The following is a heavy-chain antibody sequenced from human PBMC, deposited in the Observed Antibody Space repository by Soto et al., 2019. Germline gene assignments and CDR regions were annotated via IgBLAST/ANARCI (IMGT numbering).Heavy chain of an antibody. CDR3: AKARGRTWYEDY. J-gene: IGHJ4*02. D-gene: IGHD6-13*01. Sequence: EVQLLESGGGLVQPGGSLRLSCAASGFTFSSYAMTWVRQAPGKGLEWVSSISGSGNTTYYADSVEGRFTISRDSSKNTLYLQMNSLRPEDTAVYYCAKARGRTWYEDYWGQGTLVTVSS. CDR2: ISGSGNTT. V-gene: IGHV3-23*01. CDR1: GFTFSSYA.